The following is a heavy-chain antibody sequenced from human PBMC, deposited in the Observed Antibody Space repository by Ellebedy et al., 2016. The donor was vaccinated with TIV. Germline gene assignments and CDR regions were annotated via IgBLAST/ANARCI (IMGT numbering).Heavy chain of an antibody. Sequence: GESLKISCAASGFTFSNYAIHWVRQAPGKGLEWVALISYDGSNKYYADSVKGRFTISRDNSRNTLYLQMNSLRAEDTAVYYCERDSRVTTSYYYYGLDVWGQGTTVTVSS. CDR1: GFTFSNYA. CDR3: ERDSRVTTSYYYYGLDV. CDR2: ISYDGSNK. D-gene: IGHD4-17*01. J-gene: IGHJ6*02. V-gene: IGHV3-30-3*01.